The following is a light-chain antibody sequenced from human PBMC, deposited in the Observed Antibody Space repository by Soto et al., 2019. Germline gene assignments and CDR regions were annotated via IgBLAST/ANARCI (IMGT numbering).Light chain of an antibody. J-gene: IGLJ1*01. CDR2: DVG. V-gene: IGLV2-14*01. Sequence: QSALTQPASVSGSPGQSITISCTGTSSDIGSYNYVSWYQQHPGKAPKLMTYDVGNRPSGASDRFSGSKSGNTASLTISGLQAEDEADYYCCSYTSTRTYVFGSGTKLTVL. CDR1: SSDIGSYNY. CDR3: CSYTSTRTYV.